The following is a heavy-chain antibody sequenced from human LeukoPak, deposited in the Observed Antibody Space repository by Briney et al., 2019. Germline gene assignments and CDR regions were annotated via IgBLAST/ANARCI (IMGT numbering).Heavy chain of an antibody. CDR3: AREQWAYRSYYASSGYHDY. D-gene: IGHD3-22*01. Sequence: SETLSLTCTVSGGSISSGSYFWSWIRQPAGKGLEWIGRIYTSGSTNYSPSLKSRVTISVDTSRNQFSLNLTSVTAADTAMYYCAREQWAYRSYYASSGYHDYWGQGTLVTVSS. CDR1: GGSISSGSYF. J-gene: IGHJ4*02. CDR2: IYTSGST. V-gene: IGHV4-61*02.